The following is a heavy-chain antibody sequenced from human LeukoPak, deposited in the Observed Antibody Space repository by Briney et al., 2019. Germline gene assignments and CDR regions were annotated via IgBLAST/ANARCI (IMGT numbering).Heavy chain of an antibody. Sequence: ASVKVSCKASGYTFTGYYMHWVRQAPGQGLEWMGWINPDSGGTNYAQKFQGWVTMTRDTSISTAYMELSRLRSDDTAVYYCARGPYIAAAGTTYYYYGMGVWGKGTTVTVSS. CDR1: GYTFTGYY. CDR3: ARGPYIAAAGTTYYYYGMGV. D-gene: IGHD6-13*01. V-gene: IGHV1-2*04. CDR2: INPDSGGT. J-gene: IGHJ6*04.